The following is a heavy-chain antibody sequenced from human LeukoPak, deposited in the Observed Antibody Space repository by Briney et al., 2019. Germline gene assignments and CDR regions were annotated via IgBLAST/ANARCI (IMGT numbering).Heavy chain of an antibody. CDR3: ARDYAVGESFDI. J-gene: IGHJ3*02. D-gene: IGHD3-16*01. CDR1: GFTFSSYW. CDR2: ITSDGSST. V-gene: IGHV3-74*01. Sequence: GGSLRLSCAASGFTFSSYWMHWVRQAPGEGLVWVSRITSDGSSTSHADSVKGRFTISRDNAKNTLYLQMNSLRAEDTAVYYCARDYAVGESFDIWGQGTQVTVSS.